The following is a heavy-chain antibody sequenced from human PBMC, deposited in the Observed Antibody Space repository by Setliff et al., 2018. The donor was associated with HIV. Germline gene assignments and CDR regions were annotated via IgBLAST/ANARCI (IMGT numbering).Heavy chain of an antibody. CDR3: ARDVSWRVRTYIDY. CDR1: GFTFSTYW. V-gene: IGHV3-7*01. D-gene: IGHD3-3*01. CDR2: IKQDGSEK. J-gene: IGHJ4*02. Sequence: GSLRLSCAASGFTFSTYWMSWVRQAPGKGLEWVANIKQDGSEKNYMDSAKGRFTISRDNAKNSLYLQMNSLTAEDTAVYYCARDVSWRVRTYIDYWGQGALVTVSS.